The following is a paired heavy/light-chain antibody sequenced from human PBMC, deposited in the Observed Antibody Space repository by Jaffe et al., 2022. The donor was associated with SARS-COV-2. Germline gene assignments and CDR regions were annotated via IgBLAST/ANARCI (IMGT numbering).Heavy chain of an antibody. V-gene: IGHV3-9*01. D-gene: IGHD3-16*02. CDR2: ISWNSGII. J-gene: IGHJ4*02. Sequence: EVQLVESGGGLVQPGRSLRLSCAASGFTFADYAMHWVRQVPGKGLEWVSSISWNSGIIGYADSVRGRFTISRDNAKNSLSLQMNSLRPDDTALYYCAKSLVNSGFDYWGQGTLVTVSS. CDR1: GFTFADYA. CDR3: AKSLVNSGFDY.
Light chain of an antibody. V-gene: IGKV3-15*01. CDR2: GAS. J-gene: IGKJ2*01. Sequence: EIVMTQSPATLSVSPGERATLSCRASQSVSSNLAWYQQKPGQAPRLLIYGASTRATGIPARFSGSGSGTDFTLTISSLQSEDFAVYYCQQSNVWPYTFGQGTKLEIK. CDR3: QQSNVWPYT. CDR1: QSVSSN.